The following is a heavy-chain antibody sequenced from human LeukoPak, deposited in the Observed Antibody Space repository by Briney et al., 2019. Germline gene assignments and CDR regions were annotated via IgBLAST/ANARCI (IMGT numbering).Heavy chain of an antibody. CDR1: GLTFNYYW. CDR3: ARAPYSSGRNYYFDY. J-gene: IGHJ4*02. Sequence: PGGSLRLSCAASGLTFNYYWMHWVRQAPGKGLVWVSRINHDGSSTTSADSVKGRFTISRDNAKNTLYLQMDSLRAEDTPIYYCARAPYSSGRNYYFDYWGRGTLVTVSS. CDR2: INHDGSST. D-gene: IGHD3-22*01. V-gene: IGHV3-74*01.